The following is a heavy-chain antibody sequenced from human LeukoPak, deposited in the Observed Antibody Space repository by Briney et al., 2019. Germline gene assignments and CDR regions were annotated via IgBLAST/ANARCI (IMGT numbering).Heavy chain of an antibody. CDR2: INPNSGGT. Sequence: ASVKVSCKASGYTFTSYDINWVRQATGQGLEWMGRINPNSGGTNYAQKFQGRVTMTRDTSISTAYVELSRLRSDDTAVYYCAREGRAANWFDPWGQGTLVTVSS. V-gene: IGHV1-2*06. J-gene: IGHJ5*02. CDR3: AREGRAANWFDP. CDR1: GYTFTSYD.